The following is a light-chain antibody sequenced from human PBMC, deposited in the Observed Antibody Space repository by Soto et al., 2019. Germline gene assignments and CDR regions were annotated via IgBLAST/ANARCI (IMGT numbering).Light chain of an antibody. CDR3: QQYGSSPWT. CDR2: GAS. CDR1: QSVSSSY. Sequence: EIVLTQSPGTLSLSPGERATLSCRASQSVSSSYLAWYQQKPGQAPRPLIYGASSRAIGIPDRFSGSGSGTDITLTISGLEPEDFAVYYCQQYGSSPWTFGQGTKVDIK. J-gene: IGKJ1*01. V-gene: IGKV3-20*01.